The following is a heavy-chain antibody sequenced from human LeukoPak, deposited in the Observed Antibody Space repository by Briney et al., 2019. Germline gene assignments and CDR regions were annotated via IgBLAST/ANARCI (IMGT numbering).Heavy chain of an antibody. J-gene: IGHJ4*02. V-gene: IGHV1-69*13. CDR2: IIPTFGTA. D-gene: IGHD6-13*01. Sequence: GASVKVSCKASGGTFSSYAISWVRQAPGQGLEWMGGIIPTFGTANYAQKFQGRVTITADESTSTAYMELSSLRSEDTAVYYCAREPIAAAEPKYYWGQGTLVTVSS. CDR1: GGTFSSYA. CDR3: AREPIAAAEPKYY.